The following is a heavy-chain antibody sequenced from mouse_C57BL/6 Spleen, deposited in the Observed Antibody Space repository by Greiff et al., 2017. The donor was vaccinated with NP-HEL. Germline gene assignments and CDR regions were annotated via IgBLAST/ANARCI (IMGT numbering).Heavy chain of an antibody. CDR2: ISDGGSYT. V-gene: IGHV5-4*01. Sequence: EVQGVESGGGLVKPGGSLKLSCAASGFTFSSYAMSWVRQTPEKRLEWVATISDGGSYTYYPDNVKGRFTISRDNAKNNLYLQMSHLKSEDTAMYYCARYYGSSYLAWFAYWGQGTLVTVSA. CDR1: GFTFSSYA. J-gene: IGHJ3*01. D-gene: IGHD1-1*01. CDR3: ARYYGSSYLAWFAY.